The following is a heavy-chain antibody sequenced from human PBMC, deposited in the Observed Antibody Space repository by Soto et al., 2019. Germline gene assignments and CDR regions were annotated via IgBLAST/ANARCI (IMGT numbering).Heavy chain of an antibody. CDR3: TKDAEAYDFAFDK. D-gene: IGHD3-3*01. Sequence: GWSLRLSCATSGFSFINYGMNWVRQAPGKGLEWVSGITKTGRSTFIADSVRGRFTISRDNLKNIMYLQMNSLRVDDTALYYCTKDAEAYDFAFDKWGQGTMVTVSS. CDR2: ITKTGRST. CDR1: GFSFINYG. J-gene: IGHJ3*02. V-gene: IGHV3-23*01.